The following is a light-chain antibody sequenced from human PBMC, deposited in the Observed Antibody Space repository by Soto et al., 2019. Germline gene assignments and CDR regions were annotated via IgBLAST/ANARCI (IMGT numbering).Light chain of an antibody. CDR1: SSDVGAYDY. V-gene: IGLV2-14*01. J-gene: IGLJ3*02. CDR3: SSFTTRKTWV. Sequence: QSALTQPASVSGSPGQSITISCTGTSSDVGAYDYVSWYQQHPGKAPKFMLYEVSNRPSGLSDRFSGSKSGNTASLTISGLQAEDDADYYCSSFTTRKTWVFGGGTKLTVL. CDR2: EVS.